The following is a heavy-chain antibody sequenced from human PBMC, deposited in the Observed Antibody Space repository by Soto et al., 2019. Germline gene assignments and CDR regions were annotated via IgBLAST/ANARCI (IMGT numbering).Heavy chain of an antibody. Sequence: QAQLVGSGGGVVQPGRSLTLSCAASGFTFSSYSMHWVRQAPGKGLEWVAFISYDGSNKYYADSVKGRFTVSRDNSKNTLYLQMNSLRAEDTAAYYCARDAWYYYPSGSYYVNWGQGTLVTVSS. CDR1: GFTFSSYS. CDR3: ARDAWYYYPSGSYYVN. J-gene: IGHJ4*02. D-gene: IGHD3-10*01. CDR2: ISYDGSNK. V-gene: IGHV3-30-3*01.